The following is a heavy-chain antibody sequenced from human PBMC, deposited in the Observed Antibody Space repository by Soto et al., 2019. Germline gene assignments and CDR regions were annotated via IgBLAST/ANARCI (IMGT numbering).Heavy chain of an antibody. J-gene: IGHJ6*02. D-gene: IGHD4-17*01. Sequence: ASVKVSCKVSGYTLTELSMHWVRQAPGKGLEWLGVFDPEDGETIYAQKFQGRVTMTRDTSTSTVYMELSSLRSEDTAVYYCARDRSPRKSYGDYDYYGMDVWGQGTTVTVSS. CDR1: GYTLTELS. CDR3: ARDRSPRKSYGDYDYYGMDV. CDR2: FDPEDGET. V-gene: IGHV1-24*01.